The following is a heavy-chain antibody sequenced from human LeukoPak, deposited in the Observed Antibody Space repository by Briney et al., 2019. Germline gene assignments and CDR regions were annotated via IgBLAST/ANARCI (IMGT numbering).Heavy chain of an antibody. CDR1: GFTFRSYA. D-gene: IGHD2-21*01. CDR2: ISGSGGST. J-gene: IGHJ4*02. Sequence: GGSLRLSCAASGFTFRSYAMSWVRQAPGKGLEWVSAISGSGGSTYYADSVMGRFTISRDNSKNTLYVQMNSLRAEDTAVYYCARFLLREGDFDYWGQGTLVTVSS. CDR3: ARFLLREGDFDY. V-gene: IGHV3-23*01.